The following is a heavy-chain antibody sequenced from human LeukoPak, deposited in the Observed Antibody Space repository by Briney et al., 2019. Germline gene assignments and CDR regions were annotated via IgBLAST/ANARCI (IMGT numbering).Heavy chain of an antibody. CDR1: GFTFSSYW. V-gene: IGHV3-7*01. CDR2: IKQDGSEK. J-gene: IGHJ4*02. D-gene: IGHD6-13*01. Sequence: GGSLRLSCAASGFTFSSYWMSWVRQAPGKGLEWVANIKQDGSEKYYVDSVKGRFTISRDNAKNSLYLQIDSLRAEDTAVYYCASDRIAAVDYWGQGTLVTVSS. CDR3: ASDRIAAVDY.